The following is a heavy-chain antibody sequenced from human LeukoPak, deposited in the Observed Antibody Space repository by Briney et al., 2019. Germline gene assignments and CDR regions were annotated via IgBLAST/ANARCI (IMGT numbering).Heavy chain of an antibody. V-gene: IGHV3-15*01. CDR1: GFTVSKAW. D-gene: IGHD2/OR15-2a*01. Sequence: PGGSLRLSCAASGFTVSKAWMSWVRQAPGKGLEWVGRIKSKGDGGTTDHAAPVKGRFTISRDDSGNTLNLQMNSLKTEDTAVYYCTTYNSRDAFDIWGQGTMVTVSS. CDR2: IKSKGDGGTT. J-gene: IGHJ3*02. CDR3: TTYNSRDAFDI.